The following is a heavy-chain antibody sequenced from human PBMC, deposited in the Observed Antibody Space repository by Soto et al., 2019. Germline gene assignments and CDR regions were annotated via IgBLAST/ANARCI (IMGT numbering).Heavy chain of an antibody. CDR3: ARQAYSSSWYLNYGMDV. V-gene: IGHV5-51*01. CDR2: IYPGDSDT. CDR1: GYSFTSYW. Sequence: PGESLKISCKGSGYSFTSYWIGWVRQMPGKGLEWMGIIYPGDSDTRYSPSFQGQVTISADKSISTAYLQWSSLKASDTAMYYCARQAYSSSWYLNYGMDVWGQGTTVTVSS. J-gene: IGHJ6*02. D-gene: IGHD6-13*01.